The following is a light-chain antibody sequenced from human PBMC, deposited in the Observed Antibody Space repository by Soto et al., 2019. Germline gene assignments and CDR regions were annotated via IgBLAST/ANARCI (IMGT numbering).Light chain of an antibody. CDR3: QQYHTSPQVT. CDR1: QSVSSSY. CDR2: GAS. V-gene: IGKV3-20*01. Sequence: EIVLTQSPGTLSLSPVERATLSCRASQSVSSSYLAWYQQKPGQAPRLVIYGASTRATGIPDRFSGSGSGTDFTLTISRLEPEDFAVYYCQQYHTSPQVTFGGGTKVDIK. J-gene: IGKJ4*01.